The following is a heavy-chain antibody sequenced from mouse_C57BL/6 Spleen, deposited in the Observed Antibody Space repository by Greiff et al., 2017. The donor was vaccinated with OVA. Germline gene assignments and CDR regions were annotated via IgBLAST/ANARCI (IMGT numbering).Heavy chain of an antibody. V-gene: IGHV3-6*01. CDR1: GYSITSGYY. CDR3: ARGSYGTSPAWFAY. Sequence: DVQLVESGPGLVKPSQSLSLTCSVTGYSITSGYYWNWIRQFPGNKLEWMGYICYDGSNNYNPSLKNRISITRDTTKHQFFLKLNAVTTEDTATYYGARGSYGTSPAWFAYWGQGTLVTVSA. D-gene: IGHD1-1*01. CDR2: ICYDGSN. J-gene: IGHJ3*01.